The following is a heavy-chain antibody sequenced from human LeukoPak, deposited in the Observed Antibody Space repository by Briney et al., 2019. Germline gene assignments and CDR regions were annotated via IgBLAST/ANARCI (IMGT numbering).Heavy chain of an antibody. CDR3: ARNVRLSSTSAQYYYYYYMDV. J-gene: IGHJ6*03. V-gene: IGHV4-59*01. D-gene: IGHD6-13*01. CDR2: IYYSGST. CDR1: GGSLSGYY. Sequence: SETLSLTCAVYGGSLSGYYWSWMRQPPGKGLEWIGYIYYSGSTNYNPSLKSRVTISVDTSKNQFSLKLSSVTAADTAVYYCARNVRLSSTSAQYYYYYYMDVWGKGTTVTISS.